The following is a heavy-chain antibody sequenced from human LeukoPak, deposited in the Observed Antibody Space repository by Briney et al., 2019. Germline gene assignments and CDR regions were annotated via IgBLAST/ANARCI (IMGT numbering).Heavy chain of an antibody. CDR2: IIPIFGTA. Sequence: SVKVSCKASGGTFSSYAISWVRQAPGQGLKWMGGIIPIFGTANYAQKFQGRVTITADESTSTAYMELSSLGSEDTAVYYCARDLFIRGELPHFDYWGQGTLVTVSS. CDR3: ARDLFIRGELPHFDY. D-gene: IGHD1-26*01. J-gene: IGHJ4*02. V-gene: IGHV1-69*01. CDR1: GGTFSSYA.